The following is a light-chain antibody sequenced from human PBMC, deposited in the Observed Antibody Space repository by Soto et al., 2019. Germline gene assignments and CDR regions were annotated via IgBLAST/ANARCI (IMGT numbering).Light chain of an antibody. CDR2: DAS. V-gene: IGKV1-5*01. CDR1: QSVSGW. J-gene: IGKJ1*01. CDR3: QQYETFSGT. Sequence: DIQMTQSPSTLSASVGDRDTITCRASQSVSGWLAWYQQKPGEAPKLLIYDASALPRGVPSRFSGSGSGTKFTLTIASLQPDDFATYYCQQYETFSGTFGPGTKVDIK.